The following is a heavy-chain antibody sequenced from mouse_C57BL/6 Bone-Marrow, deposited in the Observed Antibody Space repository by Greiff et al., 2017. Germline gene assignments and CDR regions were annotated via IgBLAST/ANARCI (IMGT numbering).Heavy chain of an antibody. CDR1: GYTFTSYW. V-gene: IGHV1-5*01. J-gene: IGHJ3*01. Sequence: VQLQQPGAELVKPGASVKMSCKTSGYTFTSYWMHWVKQRPGQGLEWIGAIYPGNSDTSYNQKFKGKDKLTAVTSASTAYMELSSLTNEDSAVYYCTTYYSNYVWFAYWGQGTLVTVSA. CDR2: IYPGNSDT. CDR3: TTYYSNYVWFAY. D-gene: IGHD2-5*01.